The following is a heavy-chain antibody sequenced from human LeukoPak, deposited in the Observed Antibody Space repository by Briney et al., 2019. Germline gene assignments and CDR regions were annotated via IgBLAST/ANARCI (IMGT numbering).Heavy chain of an antibody. J-gene: IGHJ4*02. V-gene: IGHV4-61*08. Sequence: PSQTLSLTCTVSGGSISSGGYYWSWIRQPPGKGLEWIGYIYYSGSTNYNPSLKSRLTISVDTSKTQFSLKLSSVTAADTAVYYCARGRSGSGSYVYFDYWGPGTLVSVSS. CDR3: ARGRSGSGSYVYFDY. CDR1: GGSISSGGYY. CDR2: IYYSGST. D-gene: IGHD3-10*01.